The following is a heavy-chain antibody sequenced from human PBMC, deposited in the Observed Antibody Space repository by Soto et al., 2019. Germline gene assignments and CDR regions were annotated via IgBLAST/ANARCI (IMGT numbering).Heavy chain of an antibody. J-gene: IGHJ4*02. CDR1: GGSISSSNL. CDR2: IYHSGST. V-gene: IGHV4-4*02. Sequence: SETLSLTCAVSGGSISSSNLWTWVRQPPGKGLEWIGEIYHSGSTNYNPSLKSRVTISVDKSKNQFSLKVTSVTAADTAVYYCARDKITGLFDYWGQGTLVTVSS. CDR3: ARDKITGLFDY. D-gene: IGHD2-8*02.